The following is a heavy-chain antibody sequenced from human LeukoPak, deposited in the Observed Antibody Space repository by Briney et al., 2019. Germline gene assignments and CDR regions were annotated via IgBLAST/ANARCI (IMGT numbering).Heavy chain of an antibody. J-gene: IGHJ4*02. V-gene: IGHV4-59*11. CDR1: GGSISSHY. CDR2: IYYSGST. Sequence: PSETLSLTCTVSGGSISSHYWSWIRQPPGKGLEWIGYIYYSGSTNYNPPLKSRVTISVDTSKNQFSLKLSSVTAADTAVYYCARSIAAAGKLYYFDYWGQGTLVTVPS. CDR3: ARSIAAAGKLYYFDY. D-gene: IGHD6-13*01.